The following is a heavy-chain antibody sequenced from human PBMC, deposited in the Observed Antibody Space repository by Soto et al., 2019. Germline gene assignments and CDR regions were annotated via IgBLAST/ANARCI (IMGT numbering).Heavy chain of an antibody. J-gene: IGHJ4*02. D-gene: IGHD3-3*01. V-gene: IGHV3-21*01. Sequence: PGVSLRLSCAASGFIFNTYSMDWVRQAPGKGLEWVASISPSGSYMYYGDSLKGRFTVSRDNAKNSLYLQMDSLRADDTAIYYCARFGLVTFDCWGQGTLLTVSS. CDR2: ISPSGSYM. CDR1: GFIFNTYS. CDR3: ARFGLVTFDC.